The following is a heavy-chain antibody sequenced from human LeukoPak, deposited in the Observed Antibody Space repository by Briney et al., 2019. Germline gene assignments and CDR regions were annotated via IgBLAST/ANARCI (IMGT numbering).Heavy chain of an antibody. Sequence: SVKISCKASGGTFSSYAISWVRQAPGQELEWMGRIIPILGIANYAQKFQGRVTITADKSTSTAYMELSSLRSEDTAVYYCATAGRVIAARPYYYYGMDVWGQGTTVTVSS. CDR3: ATAGRVIAARPYYYYGMDV. V-gene: IGHV1-69*04. J-gene: IGHJ6*01. CDR2: IIPILGIA. D-gene: IGHD6-6*01. CDR1: GGTFSSYA.